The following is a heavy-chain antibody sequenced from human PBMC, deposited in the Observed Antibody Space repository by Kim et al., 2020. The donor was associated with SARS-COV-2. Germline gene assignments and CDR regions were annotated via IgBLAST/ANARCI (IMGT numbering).Heavy chain of an antibody. J-gene: IGHJ6*02. CDR3: AADSYGEYYYYYGMDV. CDR1: GFTFSDYY. D-gene: IGHD5-18*01. CDR2: ISSSGSTI. Sequence: GGSLRLSCAASGFTFSDYYMSWIRQAPGKGLEWVSYISSSGSTIYYADSVKGRFTISRDNAKNSLYLQMNSLRAEDTAVYYCAADSYGEYYYYYGMDVWGQGTTVTVSS. V-gene: IGHV3-11*01.